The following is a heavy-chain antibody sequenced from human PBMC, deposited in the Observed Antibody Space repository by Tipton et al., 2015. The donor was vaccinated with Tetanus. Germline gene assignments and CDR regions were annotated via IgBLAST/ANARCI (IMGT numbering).Heavy chain of an antibody. D-gene: IGHD3-22*01. CDR2: IYHSGST. Sequence: TLSLTCAVSGGSISSSNWWSWVRQPPGKGLERIGEIYHSGSTNYNPSLKSRVTITEDKSKNQFSLKLNSVTAADTAVYYCAREQDHKDYYDSSGNVWGQGSLVSVSS. CDR3: AREQDHKDYYDSSGNV. V-gene: IGHV4-4*02. J-gene: IGHJ4*02. CDR1: GGSISSSNW.